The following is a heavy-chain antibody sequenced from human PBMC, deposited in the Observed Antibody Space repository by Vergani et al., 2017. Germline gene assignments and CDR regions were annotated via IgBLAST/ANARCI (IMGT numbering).Heavy chain of an antibody. J-gene: IGHJ6*02. CDR2: INPSGGST. D-gene: IGHD3-3*01. Sequence: QVQLVQSGAEVKKPGASVKVSCKASGYTFTSYYMHWVRQAPGQGLEWMGIINPSGGSTSYAQKFQGRVTMTRDTSTSTVYMELSSLRSEDTAVYYCARGDYYDFWSGYYTRFYYYYGMDVWGQGTTVTVSS. CDR3: ARGDYYDFWSGYYTRFYYYYGMDV. CDR1: GYTFTSYY. V-gene: IGHV1-46*03.